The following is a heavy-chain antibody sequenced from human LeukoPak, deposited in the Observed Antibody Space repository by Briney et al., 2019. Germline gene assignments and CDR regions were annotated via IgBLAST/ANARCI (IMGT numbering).Heavy chain of an antibody. CDR2: IIPIFGTA. D-gene: IGHD3-10*01. CDR1: GGTFSSYA. J-gene: IGHJ4*02. Sequence: ASVKVSCKASGGTFSSYAISWVRQAPGQGLEWMGGIIPIFGTANYAQKLQGRVTMTTDTSTSTAYMELRSLRSDDTAVYYCARDPGMVPDYWGQGTLVTVSS. V-gene: IGHV1-69*05. CDR3: ARDPGMVPDY.